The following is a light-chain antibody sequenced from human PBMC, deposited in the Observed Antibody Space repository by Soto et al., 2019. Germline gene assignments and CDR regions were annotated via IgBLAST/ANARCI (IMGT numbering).Light chain of an antibody. Sequence: DIQMNQSPSTLSASVGDRVISTGRASQSISSWLAWYQQKQGKAPKLLIYDASTLESGVPSRFSGGGSGTEFTLTISSLQPDDFATYYCQQLNSYPLTFGGGTKVDIK. CDR1: QSISSW. CDR3: QQLNSYPLT. J-gene: IGKJ4*01. V-gene: IGKV1-5*01. CDR2: DAS.